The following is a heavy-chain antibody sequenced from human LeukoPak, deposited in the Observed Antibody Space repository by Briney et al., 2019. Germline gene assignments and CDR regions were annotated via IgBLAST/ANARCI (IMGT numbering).Heavy chain of an antibody. CDR3: ARKPYSSGWYGGYYFDY. J-gene: IGHJ4*02. CDR2: INHSGST. V-gene: IGHV4-34*01. Sequence: SETLSLTCAVYGGSFSGYYWSWIRQPPGKGLEWIGEINHSGSTNYNPSLKSRVTMSVDTSKNQFSLKLSSVTAADTAVYYCARKPYSSGWYGGYYFDYWGQGTLVTVSS. D-gene: IGHD6-19*01. CDR1: GGSFSGYY.